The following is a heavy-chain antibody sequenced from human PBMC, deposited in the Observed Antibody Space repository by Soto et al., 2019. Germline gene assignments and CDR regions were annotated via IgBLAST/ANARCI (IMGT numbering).Heavy chain of an antibody. D-gene: IGHD6-19*01. Sequence: QVQLQQWGAGLLKPSETLSLTCGVYGESFSVYYWSWIRQPPGKGLEWIGEINHSGSTNYNPSLKGRVTISVDTSKNPLALKLSSVTAADTAVYYCAREKHPWVAVPVRQLKSTWWFDSWGQGTLVTVSS. CDR3: AREKHPWVAVPVRQLKSTWWFDS. V-gene: IGHV4-34*01. CDR2: INHSGST. CDR1: GESFSVYY. J-gene: IGHJ5*01.